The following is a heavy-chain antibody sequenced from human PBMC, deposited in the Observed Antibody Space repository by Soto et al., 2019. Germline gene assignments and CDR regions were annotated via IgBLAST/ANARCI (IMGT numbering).Heavy chain of an antibody. CDR2: ISAYNGKT. D-gene: IGHD6-13*01. Sequence: QIQLVQSGVEVKKPGASVKVSCKASGYTFISYGISWVRQAPGQGLEWMGWISAYNGKTNYAQKFQGRVTMSTDTSTSTAYMELRSLISDDTAVYYCARGWSSSSPLAYWGQGAVVTVSS. J-gene: IGHJ4*02. CDR1: GYTFISYG. CDR3: ARGWSSSSPLAY. V-gene: IGHV1-18*01.